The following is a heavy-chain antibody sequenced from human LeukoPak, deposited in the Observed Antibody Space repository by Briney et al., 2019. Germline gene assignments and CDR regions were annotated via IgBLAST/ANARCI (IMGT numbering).Heavy chain of an antibody. CDR3: ARVFEDSSGVDY. CDR2: ISSSSSYT. J-gene: IGHJ4*02. CDR1: GFAFSDYY. V-gene: IGHV3-11*05. D-gene: IGHD3-22*01. Sequence: GGSLRLSCAASGFAFSDYYMSWIRHAPRKGLEWVSYISSSSSYTNYADSVKGRFTISRDNAKNSLYLQMNSLRAEDTAVYYCARVFEDSSGVDYWGQGTLVTVSS.